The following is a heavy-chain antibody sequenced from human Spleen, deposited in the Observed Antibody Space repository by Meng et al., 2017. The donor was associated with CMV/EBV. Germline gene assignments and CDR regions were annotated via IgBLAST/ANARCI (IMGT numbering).Heavy chain of an antibody. Sequence: GGSLRLSCAASGFSISNDYMTWVRQAPGRGPEWVSVIYAGDSTFHANSVKGRFTISRDTSKNTVYLDMNSLRVEDTAVYYCARDSPEVGYDYWGQGTLVTVSS. CDR1: GFSISNDY. V-gene: IGHV3-53*01. CDR2: IYAGDST. J-gene: IGHJ4*02. CDR3: ARDSPEVGYDY. D-gene: IGHD1-26*01.